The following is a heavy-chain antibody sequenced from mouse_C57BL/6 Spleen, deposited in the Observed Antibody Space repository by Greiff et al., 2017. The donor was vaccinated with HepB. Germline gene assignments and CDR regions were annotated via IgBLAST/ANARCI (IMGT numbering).Heavy chain of an antibody. V-gene: IGHV1-52*01. CDR1: GYTFTSYW. Sequence: QVQLQQPGAELVRPGSSVKLSCKASGYTFTSYWMPWVKQRPRQGLEWIGNIDPSDSETHYNQKFKGKATLTVDKSSSTAYMQLSSLTSEDSAVYYCARELLLAPTAMDYWGQGTSVTVSS. CDR2: IDPSDSET. J-gene: IGHJ4*01. CDR3: ARELLLAPTAMDY. D-gene: IGHD2-12*01.